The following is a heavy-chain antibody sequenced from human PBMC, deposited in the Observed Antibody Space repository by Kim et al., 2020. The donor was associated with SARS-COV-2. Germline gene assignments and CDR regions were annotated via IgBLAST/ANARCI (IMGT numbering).Heavy chain of an antibody. CDR3: ARLPVAGTFDRYYYGMDV. CDR2: IKQDGSEK. J-gene: IGHJ6*02. D-gene: IGHD6-19*01. V-gene: IGHV3-7*01. CDR1: GFTFSSYW. Sequence: GGSLRLSCAASGFTFSSYWMSWVRQAPGRGLEWVANIKQDGSEKYYVDSVKGRFTISRDNAKNSLYLQMNSLRAEDTAVYYCARLPVAGTFDRYYYGMDVWGQGTTVTVSS.